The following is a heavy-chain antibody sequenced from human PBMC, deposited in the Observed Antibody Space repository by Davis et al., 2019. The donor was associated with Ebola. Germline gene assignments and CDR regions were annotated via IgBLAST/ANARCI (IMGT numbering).Heavy chain of an antibody. CDR2: INPNSGGT. J-gene: IGHJ4*02. V-gene: IGHV1-2*06. CDR1: GYTFTGYY. Sequence: AASVKVSCKASGYTFTGYYMHWVRQAPGQGLEWMGRINPNSGGTNYAQKFQGRVTMTRDTSISTACMELSRLRSDDTAVYYCARRYSSSPDSELDYWGQGTLVTVSS. D-gene: IGHD6-13*01. CDR3: ARRYSSSPDSELDY.